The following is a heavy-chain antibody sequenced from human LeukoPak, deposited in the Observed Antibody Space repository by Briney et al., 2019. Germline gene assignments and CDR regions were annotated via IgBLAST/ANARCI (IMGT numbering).Heavy chain of an antibody. D-gene: IGHD3-10*01. CDR1: GGSISSGGYY. CDR2: IYYSGST. Sequence: SETLSLTCTVSGGSISSGGYYWSWIRQHPGKGLEWIGYIYYSGSTYYNPSLKSRVTISVDTSKNQFSLKLSSVTAADTAVYFCARRTGSGSRDAFDIWGRGTMVTVSS. J-gene: IGHJ3*02. V-gene: IGHV4-31*03. CDR3: ARRTGSGSRDAFDI.